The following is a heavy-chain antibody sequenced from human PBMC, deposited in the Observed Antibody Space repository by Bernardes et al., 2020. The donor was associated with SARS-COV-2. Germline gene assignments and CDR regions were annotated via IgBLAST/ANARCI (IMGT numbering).Heavy chain of an antibody. CDR1: GGSISSYY. CDR3: ARHFTTVTRGNWFDP. Sequence: SETLSLTRTVSGGSISSYYWSWIRQPPGKGLEWIGYIFYSGNTNYNPSLKGRLSISVDTSKNQVSLRLSSVTAADTAVYYCARHFTTVTRGNWFDPWGQGTLVTVSS. V-gene: IGHV4-59*08. D-gene: IGHD4-17*01. J-gene: IGHJ5*02. CDR2: IFYSGNT.